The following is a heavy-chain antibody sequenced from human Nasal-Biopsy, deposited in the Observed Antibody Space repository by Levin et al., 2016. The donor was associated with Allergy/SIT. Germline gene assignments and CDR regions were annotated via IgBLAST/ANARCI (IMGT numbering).Heavy chain of an antibody. Sequence: SETLSLTCTVSTGYITSYYWSWIRQPPGKGLEWIGHIYFSGSTNXNPSLKSRVTISIDTSKSQFSLQLASVTAADTALYFCASGPGYNFGSNWFFHLWGRGTLVTVSS. D-gene: IGHD1-1*01. CDR2: IYFSGST. V-gene: IGHV4-59*01. CDR3: ASGPGYNFGSNWFFHL. CDR1: TGYITSYY. J-gene: IGHJ2*01.